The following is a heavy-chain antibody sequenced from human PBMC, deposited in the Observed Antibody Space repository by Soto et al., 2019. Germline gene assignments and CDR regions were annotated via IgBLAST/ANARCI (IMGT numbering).Heavy chain of an antibody. V-gene: IGHV4-34*01. D-gene: IGHD6-13*01. J-gene: IGHJ5*02. CDR1: GGSFSGYY. CDR2: INHSVST. CDR3: ARGPSSSYSSSRRGWFDP. Sequence: QVQLQQWGAGLLKPSETLSLTCAVYGGSFSGYYWCWIRQPPGKGLEWIGEINHSVSTNYNPSLKSRVTISVDTSKNQFSLKLSSVTAADTAVYYCARGPSSSYSSSRRGWFDPWGQGTLVTVSS.